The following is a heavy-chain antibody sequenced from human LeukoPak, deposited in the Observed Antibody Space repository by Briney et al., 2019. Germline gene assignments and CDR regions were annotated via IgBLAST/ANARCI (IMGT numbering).Heavy chain of an antibody. D-gene: IGHD3-9*01. J-gene: IGHJ4*02. V-gene: IGHV3-30*18. Sequence: PGGSLRLSCAASGFTFSSYGLHWVRQAPGKGLEWVAVISYDGSNKYYADSVKGRFTISRDNSKNTLYLQMNSLRAEDTAVYYCAKEPPYYDILTGYYFDYWGQGTLVTVSS. CDR1: GFTFSSYG. CDR2: ISYDGSNK. CDR3: AKEPPYYDILTGYYFDY.